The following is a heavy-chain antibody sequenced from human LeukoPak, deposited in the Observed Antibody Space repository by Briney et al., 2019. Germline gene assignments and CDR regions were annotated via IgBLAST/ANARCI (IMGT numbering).Heavy chain of an antibody. V-gene: IGHV4-59*08. CDR3: ARHYPYGGNSGSDY. Sequence: PSETLSLTCTVSGGSISSYYWSWIRQPPGKGLEWIGYIYYSGSTNYNPSLKSRVTISVDTSKNQFSLKLSSVTAADTAVYYCARHYPYGGNSGSDYWGQGTLVTVSS. CDR2: IYYSGST. CDR1: GGSISSYY. D-gene: IGHD4-23*01. J-gene: IGHJ4*02.